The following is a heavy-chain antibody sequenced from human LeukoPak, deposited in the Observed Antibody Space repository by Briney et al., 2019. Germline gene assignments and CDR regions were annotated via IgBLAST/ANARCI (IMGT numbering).Heavy chain of an antibody. Sequence: SETLSLTCAVSGGSISSGVYSWNWIRQPPGKGLEWIGHIYYSGSTYYNPSLKSRVTISVDTSKNQFYLKLSSVTAADTAVYYCARVPISSPYTMSIDYWGQGTLVTVSS. D-gene: IGHD3-10*02. J-gene: IGHJ4*02. CDR2: IYYSGST. CDR3: ARVPISSPYTMSIDY. V-gene: IGHV4-30-4*07. CDR1: GGSISSGVYS.